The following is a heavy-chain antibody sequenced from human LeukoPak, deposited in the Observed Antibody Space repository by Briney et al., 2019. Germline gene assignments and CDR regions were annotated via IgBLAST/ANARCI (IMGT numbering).Heavy chain of an antibody. CDR1: GFTFSSYA. CDR2: INHSGST. CDR3: ARVPYDYSNYWFDP. Sequence: PGGSLRLSCAASGFTFSSYAMNWVRQAPGKGLEWIGEINHSGSTNYNPSLKSRVTISVDTSKNQFSLKLSSVTAADTAVYYCARVPYDYSNYWFDPWGQGTLVTVSS. D-gene: IGHD4-11*01. J-gene: IGHJ5*02. V-gene: IGHV4-34*01.